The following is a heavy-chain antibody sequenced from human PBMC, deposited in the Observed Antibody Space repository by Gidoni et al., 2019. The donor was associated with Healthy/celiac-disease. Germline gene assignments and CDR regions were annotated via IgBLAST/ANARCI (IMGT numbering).Heavy chain of an antibody. D-gene: IGHD3-22*01. J-gene: IGHJ4*02. V-gene: IGHV4-59*01. Sequence: QVQLQESGPGLVKPSETLSLTCTVSGGSISSYYWSWIRQPPGKGLEWIGYIYYSGSTNYNPSLKSRVTISVDTSKNQFSLKLSSVTAADTAVYYCARDVYDSSGYYYDYWGQGTLVTVSS. CDR2: IYYSGST. CDR1: GGSISSYY. CDR3: ARDVYDSSGYYYDY.